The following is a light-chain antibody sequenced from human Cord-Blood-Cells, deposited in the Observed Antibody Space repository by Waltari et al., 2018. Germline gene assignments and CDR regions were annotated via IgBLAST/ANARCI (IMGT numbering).Light chain of an antibody. J-gene: IGLJ1*01. CDR3: SSYTSSSTLV. CDR1: SSDVGGYNY. V-gene: IGLV2-14*01. Sequence: QSALTQPASVSGSPGQSITISCPGTSSDVGGYNYVSWYQQNPGKAPKLMIYEVSNRPSGVSNRFSGSKSGNTASLTISGLQAEDEADYYCSSYTSSSTLVFGTGTKVTVL. CDR2: EVS.